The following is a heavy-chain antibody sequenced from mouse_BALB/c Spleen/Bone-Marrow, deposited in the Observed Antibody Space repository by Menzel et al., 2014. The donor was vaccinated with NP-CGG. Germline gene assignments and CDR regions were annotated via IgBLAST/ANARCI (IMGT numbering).Heavy chain of an antibody. D-gene: IGHD1-1*01. Sequence: EVKVVESGGGLVQPGGSLRLSCATSGFTFSDFYMEWVRQPPGKRLEWIAASRNKANDYTTEYSASVKGRFIVSRDTSQSILYLQMNALRAEDTAIYYCARDYYGSSYDWYFDVWGAGTTVTVSS. CDR1: GFTFSDFY. J-gene: IGHJ1*01. CDR2: SRNKANDYTT. CDR3: ARDYYGSSYDWYFDV. V-gene: IGHV7-1*02.